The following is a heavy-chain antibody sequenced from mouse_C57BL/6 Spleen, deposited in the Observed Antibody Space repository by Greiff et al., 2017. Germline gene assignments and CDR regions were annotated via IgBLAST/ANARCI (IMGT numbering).Heavy chain of an antibody. CDR3: ARKAYYSNYVYAMDY. V-gene: IGHV1-18*01. CDR2: INPNNGGT. D-gene: IGHD2-5*01. J-gene: IGHJ4*01. Sequence: VQLQQSGPELVKPGASVKIPCTASGYTFTDYNMDWVKQSHGKSLEWIGDINPNNGGTIYNQKFKGKATLTVDKSSSTAYMELRSLTSEDTAVYYCARKAYYSNYVYAMDYWGQGTSVTVSS. CDR1: GYTFTDYN.